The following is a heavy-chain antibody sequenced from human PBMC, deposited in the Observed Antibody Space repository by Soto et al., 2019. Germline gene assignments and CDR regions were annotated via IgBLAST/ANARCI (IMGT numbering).Heavy chain of an antibody. CDR2: IFYSGTT. Sequence: LTFTGTVSGDAISSADYYWSWIRQTPGKGLEWIGHIFYSGTTYYNPSLKSRLTISVDTSKNHFSLRLTSVTAADTAVYYCARDLWMELELYYYGMDVWGRFTTVAVSS. D-gene: IGHD1-7*01. CDR3: ARDLWMELELYYYGMDV. J-gene: IGHJ6*02. V-gene: IGHV4-30-4*01. CDR1: GDAISSADYY.